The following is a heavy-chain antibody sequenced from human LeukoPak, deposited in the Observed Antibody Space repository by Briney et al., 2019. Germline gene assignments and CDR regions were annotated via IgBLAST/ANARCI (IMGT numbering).Heavy chain of an antibody. Sequence: ASVKVSCKASGYTFTSYAMHWVRQAPGQGLEWMGIINPSGGSTSYAQKFQGRVTMTEDTSTDTAYMELSSLRSEDTAVYYCATDGGRSIAAAGTVYYFDYWGQGILVTVSS. CDR2: INPSGGST. CDR1: GYTFTSYA. V-gene: IGHV1-46*01. J-gene: IGHJ4*02. D-gene: IGHD6-13*01. CDR3: ATDGGRSIAAAGTVYYFDY.